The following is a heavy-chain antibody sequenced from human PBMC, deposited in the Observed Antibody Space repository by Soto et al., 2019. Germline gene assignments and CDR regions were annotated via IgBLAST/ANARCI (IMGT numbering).Heavy chain of an antibody. V-gene: IGHV3-30-3*01. CDR2: ISYDGSNK. J-gene: IGHJ3*02. CDR1: GFTFSSYA. Sequence: GGSLRLSCAASGFTFSSYAMHWVRQAPGKGLEWVAVISYDGSNKYYADSVKGRFTISRDNAKNSLFLQMNNLRAEDTAMYYCARDELDYLYDAFERWGQGTMVTVSS. CDR3: ARDELDYLYDAFER. D-gene: IGHD3-16*01.